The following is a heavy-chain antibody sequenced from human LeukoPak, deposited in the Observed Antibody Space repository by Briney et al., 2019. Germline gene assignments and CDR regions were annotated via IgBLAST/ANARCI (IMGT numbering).Heavy chain of an antibody. CDR3: ANGNSFDS. D-gene: IGHD1/OR15-1a*01. J-gene: IGHJ4*02. CDR2: IHPDGSQI. V-gene: IGHV3-7*03. CDR1: GFTFSSSW. Sequence: PGGSLRLSCRASGFTFSSSWMSWVRQAPGKRLECVGNIHPDGSQIFYGASVTGRFTISRDNSDNSLFLQMNSLRAEDTAVYYCANGNSFDSWGQGTLVTVSS.